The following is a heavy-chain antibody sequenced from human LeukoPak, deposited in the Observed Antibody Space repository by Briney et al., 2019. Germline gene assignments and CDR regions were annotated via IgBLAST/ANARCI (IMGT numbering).Heavy chain of an antibody. V-gene: IGHV1-69*05. CDR2: IIPIFGTA. J-gene: IGHJ4*02. CDR3: ARDRGQFLLPA. D-gene: IGHD2-2*01. Sequence: SVKVSCKASGGTFSSYAISWVRQAPGQGLEWMGGIIPIFGTANYAQKFQGRVTITRDTSASTAYMEVSSLRSEDTAVYYCARDRGQFLLPAWGQRTLVTVSS. CDR1: GGTFSSYA.